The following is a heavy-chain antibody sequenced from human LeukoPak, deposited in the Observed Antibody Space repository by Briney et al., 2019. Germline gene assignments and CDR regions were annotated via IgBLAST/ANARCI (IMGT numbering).Heavy chain of an antibody. CDR2: IYYSGST. CDR3: ARGQKEVLAVDY. CDR1: GGSISSGDYY. D-gene: IGHD1-1*01. V-gene: IGHV4-30-4*01. J-gene: IGHJ4*02. Sequence: SETLSLTCTVSGGSISSGDYYWSWIRQPPGKGLEWIGYIYYSGSTYYNPSLKSRVTISVDTSKNQFSLKLSSVTAADTAAYYCARGQKEVLAVDYWGQGTLVTVSS.